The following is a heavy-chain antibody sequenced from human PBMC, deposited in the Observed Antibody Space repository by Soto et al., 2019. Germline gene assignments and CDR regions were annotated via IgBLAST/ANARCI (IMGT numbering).Heavy chain of an antibody. Sequence: SETLSLTCTVSGGSVSNISDYWSWVRQPPGKGLEWIGYIYYSGSADYNPSLGSRVTISLDTSKNQFSLKLSSVTTADTAVYYCARGVGFGYYYYHMDLWGQGTTVTVYS. D-gene: IGHD3-10*01. J-gene: IGHJ6*02. CDR3: ARGVGFGYYYYHMDL. V-gene: IGHV4-61*01. CDR2: IYYSGSA. CDR1: GGSVSNISDY.